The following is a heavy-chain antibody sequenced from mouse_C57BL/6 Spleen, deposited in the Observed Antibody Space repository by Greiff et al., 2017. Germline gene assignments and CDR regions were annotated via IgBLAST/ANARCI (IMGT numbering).Heavy chain of an antibody. CDR1: GFTFSDYG. Sequence: EVKVVESGGGLVKPGGSLKLSCAASGFTFSDYGMHWVRQAPEKGLEWVAYISSGSSTIYYADTVKGRFTISRDNAKNTLFLQMTSLRSEDTATYYCAIYSYYAMDYWGQGTSVTVSS. CDR2: ISSGSSTI. J-gene: IGHJ4*01. D-gene: IGHD1-3*01. CDR3: AIYSYYAMDY. V-gene: IGHV5-17*01.